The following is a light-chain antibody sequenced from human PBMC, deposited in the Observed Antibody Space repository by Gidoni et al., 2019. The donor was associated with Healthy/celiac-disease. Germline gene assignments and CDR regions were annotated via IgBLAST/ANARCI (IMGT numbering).Light chain of an antibody. Sequence: SSELTQAPAVSVALGQTVRTTCQGDSLRSYYASWYQQKPGQAPVLVIYSKNNRPSGIPDRFSGSSSGNTSSLTITGAQAEDEADYYCNSRDSSGNHVVFGGGTKLTVL. V-gene: IGLV3-19*01. CDR1: SLRSYY. CDR2: SKN. J-gene: IGLJ2*01. CDR3: NSRDSSGNHVV.